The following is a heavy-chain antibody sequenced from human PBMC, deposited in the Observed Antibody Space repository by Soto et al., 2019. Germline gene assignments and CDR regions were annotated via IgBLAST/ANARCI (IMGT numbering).Heavy chain of an antibody. CDR3: ATSNWTPTGPYYFDY. CDR1: GGSISSGGYY. D-gene: IGHD1-1*01. CDR2: IYYRGST. V-gene: IGHV4-31*03. Sequence: QVQLQESGPGLVKPSQTLSLTCTVSGGSISSGGYYWSWIRQHQGKGLEWIGYIYYRGSTYYNPSLKSRVTISVDTSKNQFSLKLSSVTAADTAVYYCATSNWTPTGPYYFDYWGQGTLVTVSS. J-gene: IGHJ4*02.